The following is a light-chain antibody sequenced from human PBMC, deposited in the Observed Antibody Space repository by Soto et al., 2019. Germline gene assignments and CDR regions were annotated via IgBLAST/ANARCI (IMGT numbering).Light chain of an antibody. CDR3: QQYNSYWT. V-gene: IGKV1-5*01. CDR1: QSISSW. CDR2: DAS. J-gene: IGKJ1*01. Sequence: DIQMTQSPSTLSASVEDRVTITCRASQSISSWLAWYQQKPGKAPKLLIYDASSLESGVPSRFSGSGSGTEFTLTISSLQPDDFATYHCQQYNSYWTFGQGTKVDIK.